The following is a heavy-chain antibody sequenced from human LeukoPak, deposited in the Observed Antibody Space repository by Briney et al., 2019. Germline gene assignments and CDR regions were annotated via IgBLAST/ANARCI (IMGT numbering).Heavy chain of an antibody. CDR2: FDPEDGET. D-gene: IGHD1-26*01. J-gene: IGHJ6*04. CDR3: ATVGMGLPDYYGMDV. CDR1: GYTLTELS. Sequence: EASVKVSCKASGYTLTELSMHWVRQAPGKGLEWMGGFDPEDGETIYAQKFQGRVTMTEDTSTDTAYMELSSLRSEDTAVYYCATVGMGLPDYYGMDVWGKGTTVTVSS. V-gene: IGHV1-24*01.